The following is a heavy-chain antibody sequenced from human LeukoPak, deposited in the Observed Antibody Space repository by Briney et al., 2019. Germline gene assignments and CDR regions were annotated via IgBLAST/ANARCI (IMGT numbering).Heavy chain of an antibody. CDR3: ARDGYSSSSIDY. Sequence: GGSLRLSCTAAGFSLSMYWMSWVRQAPGKGLEWVAVISYDGSNKYYADSVKGRFTISRDNSKNTLYLQMNSLRAEDTAVYYCARDGYSSSSIDYWGQGTLVTVSS. J-gene: IGHJ4*02. V-gene: IGHV3-30*03. D-gene: IGHD6-6*01. CDR1: GFSLSMYW. CDR2: ISYDGSNK.